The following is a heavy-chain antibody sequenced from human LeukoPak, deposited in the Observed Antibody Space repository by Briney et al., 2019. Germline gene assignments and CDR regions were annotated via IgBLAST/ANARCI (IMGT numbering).Heavy chain of an antibody. CDR3: ARFWVATDY. D-gene: IGHD2-15*01. V-gene: IGHV1-2*06. CDR2: INPNSGGT. J-gene: IGHJ4*02. CDR1: GYTFTGYY. Sequence: ASVKVSCKASGYTFTGYYMHWVRQAPGQGLGWMGRINPNSGGTNYAQKFQGRVTMTRDTPISTAYMEPSRLRSDETAVYYCARFWVATDYCGQGTLVTVSS.